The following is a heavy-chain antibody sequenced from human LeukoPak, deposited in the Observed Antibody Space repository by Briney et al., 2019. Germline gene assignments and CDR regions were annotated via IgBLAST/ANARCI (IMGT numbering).Heavy chain of an antibody. V-gene: IGHV4-30-4*08. CDR2: IYYSGST. D-gene: IGHD2-2*01. CDR3: ARVREYQLLLESGHYYSYYMDV. J-gene: IGHJ6*03. CDR1: GGSISSGDYY. Sequence: PSQTLSLTCTVSGGSISSGDYYWSWIRQPPGKGLEWIGYIYYSGSTYYNPSLKSRVTISVDTSKNQFSLKVSSVTAADSAVYYCARVREYQLLLESGHYYSYYMDVWGKGTTVTVSS.